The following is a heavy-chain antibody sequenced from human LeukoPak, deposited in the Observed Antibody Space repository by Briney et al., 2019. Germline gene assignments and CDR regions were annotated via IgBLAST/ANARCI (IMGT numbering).Heavy chain of an antibody. CDR2: ISGSGDNT. D-gene: IGHD5-18*01. CDR1: GFTFSSHA. CDR3: AKDEWTQLFYYFDY. V-gene: IGHV3-23*01. Sequence: GGSLRLSCAASGFTFSSHAMSWIRQAPGRGLEWVSVISGSGDNTYYADSVKGRFTVSRDNPKKTLYLQMNSLRAEDTAVYYCAKDEWTQLFYYFDYWGQGTLVTVSS. J-gene: IGHJ4*02.